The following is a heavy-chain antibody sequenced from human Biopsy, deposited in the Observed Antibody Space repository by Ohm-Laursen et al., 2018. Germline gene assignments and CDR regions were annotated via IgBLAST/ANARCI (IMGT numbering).Heavy chain of an antibody. CDR2: IYYSVIT. CDR1: GDSVTKYY. J-gene: IGHJ6*02. CDR3: ARDSGILNYGNFKYYHYYGMDV. D-gene: IGHD4-11*01. V-gene: IGHV4-59*02. Sequence: GTLSLTCTVSGDSVTKYYWSWIRQPPGKGLEWIGHIYYSVITNCNPSLQSRVSISVDTSRNQVSLTLSSVTAADTAVYYCARDSGILNYGNFKYYHYYGMDVWGQGTKVTVSS.